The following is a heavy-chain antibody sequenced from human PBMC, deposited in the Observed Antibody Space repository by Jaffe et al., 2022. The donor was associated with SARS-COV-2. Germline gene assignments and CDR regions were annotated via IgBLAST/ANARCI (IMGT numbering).Heavy chain of an antibody. Sequence: QVQLQQWGAGLLKPSETLSLTCAVYGGSFSGYYWSWIRQPPGKGLEWIGEINHSGSTNYNPSLKSRVTISVDTSKNQFSLKLSSVTAADTAVYYCARLPTDDFWSGYYTGSYYYYYGMDVWGQGTTVTVSS. CDR2: INHSGST. V-gene: IGHV4-34*01. CDR3: ARLPTDDFWSGYYTGSYYYYYGMDV. D-gene: IGHD3-3*01. J-gene: IGHJ6*02. CDR1: GGSFSGYY.